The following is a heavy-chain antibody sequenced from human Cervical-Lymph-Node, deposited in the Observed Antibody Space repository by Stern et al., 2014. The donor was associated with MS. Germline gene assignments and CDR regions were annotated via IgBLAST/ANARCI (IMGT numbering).Heavy chain of an antibody. CDR3: ARSYISSWFRQGYYFDY. CDR2: LFSNDAK. CDR1: GFSLTDLKMG. J-gene: IGHJ4*02. Sequence: ESGPMLVKPTETLTLTCTVSGFSLTDLKMGVSWIRQPPGTALEWLAHLFSNDAKSYTTSLKSRLTISKDTSKSQVVLTMTSMDPVDTATYYCARSYISSWFRQGYYFDYWGQGTLVTVSS. D-gene: IGHD6-13*01. V-gene: IGHV2-26*01.